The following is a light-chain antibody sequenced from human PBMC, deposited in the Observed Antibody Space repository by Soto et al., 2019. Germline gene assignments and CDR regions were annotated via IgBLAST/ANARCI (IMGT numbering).Light chain of an antibody. CDR2: GAF. J-gene: IGKJ5*01. CDR3: QHYDSLPIT. CDR1: QSVSSN. Sequence: EIVMTQSPVTLSVSPGERVTLSCRASQSVSSNLAWYQQKPGQAPSLLIYGAFTRATGIPARFSGTGSGTEFTLTISSLQSEDFAVFYCQHYDSLPITFGQGTRL. V-gene: IGKV3-15*01.